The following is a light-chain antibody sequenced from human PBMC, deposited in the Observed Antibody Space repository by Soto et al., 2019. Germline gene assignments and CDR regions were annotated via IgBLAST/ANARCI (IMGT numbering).Light chain of an antibody. CDR1: QSLVHSYGHTC. CDR3: MPGTYWPPRYS. V-gene: IGKV2-30*02. Sequence: DGVMTQSPLSLPVTLGQPASISCRSSQSLVHSYGHTCFNWFHQRPGQSQRRLIYTVSNRDSGFPDRFSGSGSATDFTLTISRAEAEDVGVSYGMPGTYWPPRYSFGQGTKLEIK. CDR2: TVS. J-gene: IGKJ2*03.